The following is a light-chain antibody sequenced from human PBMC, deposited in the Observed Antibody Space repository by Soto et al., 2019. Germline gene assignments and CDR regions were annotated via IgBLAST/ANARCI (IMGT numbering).Light chain of an antibody. CDR2: GNS. CDR1: SSNIGAGYD. J-gene: IGLJ3*02. V-gene: IGLV1-40*01. Sequence: QSVLTQPPSVSGAPGQRVTISCTGRSSNIGAGYDVHWYQQLPGTAPKLLIYGNSNRPSGVPDRFSGSKSGTSASLAITGLQAKDETDYYCQSYDSCLSGVWVFGGGTKLTVL. CDR3: QSYDSCLSGVWV.